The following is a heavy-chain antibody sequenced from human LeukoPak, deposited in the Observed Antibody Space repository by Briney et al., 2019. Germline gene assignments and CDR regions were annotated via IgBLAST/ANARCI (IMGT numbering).Heavy chain of an antibody. J-gene: IGHJ4*02. CDR1: GFTFSSYG. CDR3: ATTSSGWYRLPFDY. Sequence: GGSLRLSCAASGFTFSSYGMHWVRQAPGKGLEWVAFIRYDGSNKYYADSVKGRFTISRDNSKNTLYLQMNSLRAEDMAVYYCATTSSGWYRLPFDYWGQGTLVTVSS. V-gene: IGHV3-30*02. CDR2: IRYDGSNK. D-gene: IGHD6-19*01.